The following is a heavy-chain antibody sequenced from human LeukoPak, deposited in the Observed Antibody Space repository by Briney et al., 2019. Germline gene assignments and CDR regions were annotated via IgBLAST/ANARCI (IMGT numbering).Heavy chain of an antibody. CDR2: IIPILGIA. J-gene: IGHJ4*02. CDR3: AREVAVAGTKGFDY. CDR1: GGTFSSYA. V-gene: IGHV1-69*04. D-gene: IGHD6-19*01. Sequence: SVKVSCKASGGTFSSYAISWVRQAPGQGLEWMGRIIPILGIANYPQKFQGRVTITADESTSTAYMELSSLRSEDTAVYYCAREVAVAGTKGFDYWGQGTLVTVSS.